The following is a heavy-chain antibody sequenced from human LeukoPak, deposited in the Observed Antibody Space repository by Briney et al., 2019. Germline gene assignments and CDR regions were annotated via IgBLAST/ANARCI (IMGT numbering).Heavy chain of an antibody. CDR2: IYYSGST. V-gene: IGHV4-59*01. J-gene: IGHJ3*02. Sequence: PSETLTLTCTVSGGSISSYYWSWIRQPPGKGLEWIGYIYYSGSTNYNPSLKSRVTISVDTSKNQFSLKLSSVTAADTAVYYCACRHDAFDIWGQGTMVIVSS. CDR1: GGSISSYY. CDR3: ACRHDAFDI.